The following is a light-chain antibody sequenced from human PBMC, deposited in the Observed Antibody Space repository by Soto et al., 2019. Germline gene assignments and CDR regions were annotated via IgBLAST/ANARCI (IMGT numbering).Light chain of an antibody. V-gene: IGKV3-11*01. CDR1: QSVSNF. J-gene: IGKJ4*01. CDR2: GSS. CDR3: QQGSTWPLT. Sequence: EIVLTQSPATLSLSPGGRATLSCRASQSVSNFLVWYQQKPGQAPRLLISGSSNRATGIPARFSGSGSGTDFTLTISSLEPEDFALYYCQQGSTWPLTFGGGTKVDNK.